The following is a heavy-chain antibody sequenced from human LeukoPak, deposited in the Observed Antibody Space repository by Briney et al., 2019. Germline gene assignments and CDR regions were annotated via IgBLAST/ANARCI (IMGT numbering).Heavy chain of an antibody. CDR1: GGSISSGDYY. J-gene: IGHJ4*02. CDR2: IYYSGST. V-gene: IGHV4-31*03. D-gene: IGHD1-7*01. Sequence: PSQTLSLTCTVSGGSISSGDYYWSWIRQHPGKDLEWIGYIYYSGSTYYNASLKSRVTISVDTSKNQFSLDLNSVTAADTAVYYCASGRELTATLPFWGQGTLVTVSS. CDR3: ASGRELTATLPF.